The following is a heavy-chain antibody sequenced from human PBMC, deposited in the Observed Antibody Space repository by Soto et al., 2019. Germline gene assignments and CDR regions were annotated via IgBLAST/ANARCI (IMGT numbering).Heavy chain of an antibody. J-gene: IGHJ3*02. CDR1: GYTFTGYY. V-gene: IGHV1-2*04. CDR3: AREHSSSWDAFDI. Sequence: GASVKVSCKASGYTFTGYYMHWVRQAPGQGLEWMGWINPNSGGTNYAQKFQGWVTMTRDTSISTAYMELSRLRSDDTAVYYCAREHSSSWDAFDIWGQGTMVNVSS. D-gene: IGHD6-13*01. CDR2: INPNSGGT.